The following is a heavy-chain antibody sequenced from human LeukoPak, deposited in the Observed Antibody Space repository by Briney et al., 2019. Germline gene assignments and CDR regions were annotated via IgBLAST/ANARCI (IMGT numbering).Heavy chain of an antibody. V-gene: IGHV4-59*01. CDR1: GGSISSYY. D-gene: IGHD2-2*01. CDR3: ARGAPGYCSSTTCPLDY. CDR2: IYYSGST. J-gene: IGHJ4*02. Sequence: SETLSLTCTVSGGSISSYYWSRIRQPPGKGLEWIGYIYYSGSTNYNPSLKSRVTISVDTSKNQFSLKLSSVTAADTAVYYCARGAPGYCSSTTCPLDYWGQGTLVTVSS.